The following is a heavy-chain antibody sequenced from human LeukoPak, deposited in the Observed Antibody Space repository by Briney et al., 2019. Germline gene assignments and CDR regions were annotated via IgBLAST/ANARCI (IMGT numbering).Heavy chain of an antibody. J-gene: IGHJ4*02. Sequence: SVKVSCKASGGTFSSYAISWVRQAPGQGLEWMGGIIPIFGTANYAQKFQGRVTITADESTSTAYMELSSLRSEDTAVYYCVKPGYSSSWFDYWGQGALVTVSS. CDR1: GGTFSSYA. V-gene: IGHV1-69*13. CDR3: VKPGYSSSWFDY. CDR2: IIPIFGTA. D-gene: IGHD6-13*01.